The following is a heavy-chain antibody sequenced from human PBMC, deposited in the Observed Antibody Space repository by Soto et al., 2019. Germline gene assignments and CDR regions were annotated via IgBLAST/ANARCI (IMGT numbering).Heavy chain of an antibody. Sequence: QLQLQESGPGLVKPSETLSLTCTVSGGSISSFNYFWGWIRQPPWKGLEWIGSLYYSGNTYYNPSLQSRVNISVDTSKKQCTLTLRAVTAADTAVYYCARGGGSTFNWFDPWGQGTLVTVSP. CDR2: LYYSGNT. J-gene: IGHJ5*02. CDR1: GGSISSFNYF. CDR3: ARGGGSTFNWFDP. V-gene: IGHV4-39*01. D-gene: IGHD2-15*01.